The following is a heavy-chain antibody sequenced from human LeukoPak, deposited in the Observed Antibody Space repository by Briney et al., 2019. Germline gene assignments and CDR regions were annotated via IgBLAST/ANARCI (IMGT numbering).Heavy chain of an antibody. CDR3: ARGQGITIFGVALDAFDI. Sequence: ASVKVSCEASGYTFTGYYMHWVRQAPGQGLEWMGWINPNSGGTNYAQKFQGRVTMTRDTSISTAYMELSRLRSDDTAVYYCARGQGITIFGVALDAFDIWGQGTMVTVSS. D-gene: IGHD3-3*01. J-gene: IGHJ3*02. CDR2: INPNSGGT. V-gene: IGHV1-2*02. CDR1: GYTFTGYY.